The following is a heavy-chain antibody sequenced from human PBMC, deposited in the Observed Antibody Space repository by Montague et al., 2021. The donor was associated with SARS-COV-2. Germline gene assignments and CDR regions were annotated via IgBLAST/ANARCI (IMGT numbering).Heavy chain of an antibody. D-gene: IGHD5-18*01. CDR1: GGSISSGGYY. Sequence: TLSLTCTVSGGSISSGGYYWSWIRQHPGKGLEWIGYIYYSGSTYYNPSLKSRVTITVNTSKNQFSLKLSSVTAADTAVYYCARARIQLWAVKEFDYRGQGTLVTVSS. V-gene: IGHV4-31*03. CDR2: IYYSGST. CDR3: ARARIQLWAVKEFDY. J-gene: IGHJ4*02.